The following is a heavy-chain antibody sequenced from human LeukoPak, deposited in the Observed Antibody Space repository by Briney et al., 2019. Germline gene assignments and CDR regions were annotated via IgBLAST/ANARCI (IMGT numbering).Heavy chain of an antibody. J-gene: IGHJ4*02. CDR2: IYYSGST. V-gene: IGHV4-59*01. Sequence: SETLSLTCTVSGGSISSYYWSWIRQPAGKGLEWIGYIYYSGSTNYNPSLKSRVTISVDTSKNQFSLKLSSVTAADTAVYYCARIHSSSSDYWGQGTLVTVSS. CDR3: ARIHSSSSDY. D-gene: IGHD6-6*01. CDR1: GGSISSYY.